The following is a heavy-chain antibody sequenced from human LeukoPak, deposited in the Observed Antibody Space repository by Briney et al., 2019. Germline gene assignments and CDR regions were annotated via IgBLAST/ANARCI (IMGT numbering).Heavy chain of an antibody. Sequence: GGSLRLSCAASAFTFNIYSMSWVRQAPGKGLEWVSGISGSGLSPDYADSVKGRFTISRDNSKNTLSLQMKSLRAEDTAVYYCTRDSNSGGGFDFCGQGTQVTVTS. J-gene: IGHJ4*02. CDR3: TRDSNSGGGFDF. D-gene: IGHD6-13*01. CDR2: ISGSGLSP. V-gene: IGHV3-23*01. CDR1: AFTFNIYS.